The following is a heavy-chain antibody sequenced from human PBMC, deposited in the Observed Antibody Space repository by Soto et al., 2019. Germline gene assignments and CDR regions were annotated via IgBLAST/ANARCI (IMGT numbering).Heavy chain of an antibody. V-gene: IGHV4-34*01. J-gene: IGHJ4*02. CDR2: TNHSGST. D-gene: IGHD4-4*01. CDR3: ARAVTDTTFDY. Sequence: SETLSLTCAVYGGSFSGYYWSWIRQPPGKGLEWIGETNHSGSTNYNPSLKSRVTISVDTSKDQFSLKLSSVTAADTAVYYCARAVTDTTFDYWGQGTLVTVSS. CDR1: GGSFSGYY.